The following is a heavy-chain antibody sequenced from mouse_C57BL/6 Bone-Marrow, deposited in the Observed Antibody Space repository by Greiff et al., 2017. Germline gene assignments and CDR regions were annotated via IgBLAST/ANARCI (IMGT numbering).Heavy chain of an antibody. J-gene: IGHJ4*01. CDR1: GYTFTEYT. CDR3: ARHEVYDGYYVNYAMDY. Sequence: QVQLQQSGAELVKPGASVKLSCKASGYTFTEYTIHWVKQRSGQGLEWIGWFYPGSGSIKYNEKFKDKATLTADKSSSTVYMELSRLTSEDSAVYFCARHEVYDGYYVNYAMDYWGQGTSVTVSS. CDR2: FYPGSGSI. V-gene: IGHV1-62-2*01. D-gene: IGHD2-3*01.